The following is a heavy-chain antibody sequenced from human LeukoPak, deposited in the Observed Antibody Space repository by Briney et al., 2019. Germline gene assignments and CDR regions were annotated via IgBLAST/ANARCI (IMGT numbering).Heavy chain of an antibody. D-gene: IGHD2-21*02. CDR1: GGSISSGSYY. J-gene: IGHJ3*02. CDR2: IYTSGST. V-gene: IGHV4-61*02. CDR3: ARAEVTEDAFDI. Sequence: SQTLSLTCTVSGGSISSGSYYWSWIRQPAGKGLEWIGRIYTSGSTNYNPSLKSRVTISVDTSKNQFSLKLSSVTAADTVVYYCARAEVTEDAFDIWGQGTMVTVSS.